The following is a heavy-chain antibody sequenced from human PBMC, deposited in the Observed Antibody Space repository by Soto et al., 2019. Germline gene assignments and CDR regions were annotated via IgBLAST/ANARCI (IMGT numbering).Heavy chain of an antibody. CDR1: GFTFSDYS. J-gene: IGHJ6*04. CDR3: ARAVKQGSTTRLGRDV. V-gene: IGHV3-48*01. CDR2: ISSSSGTI. Sequence: GSLRLSCTASGFTFSDYSMNWVRHAPGKGLEWVSYISSSSGTIHYADSVKGRFTISRDNAKSSLFLHMTSLRAEDTAVYSCARAVKQGSTTRLGRDVWGKGPRATVPS. D-gene: IGHD2-2*01.